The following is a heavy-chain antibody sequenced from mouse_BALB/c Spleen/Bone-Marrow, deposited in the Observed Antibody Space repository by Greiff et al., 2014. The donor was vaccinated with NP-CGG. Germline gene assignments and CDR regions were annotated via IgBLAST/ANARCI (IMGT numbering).Heavy chain of an antibody. CDR2: VNPNNGGT. V-gene: IGHV1-18*01. J-gene: IGHJ4*01. CDR3: ARDVMDY. Sequence: EVMLVESGPDLVKPGASVKISCKASGYSFTGYYMDWVKQSHGKSLEWIGRVNPNNGGTTYNEKFKGEAILTVDKSSNTAYMELRSLTSEDSAVYYCARDVMDYWGQGTSVTVSS. CDR1: GYSFTGYY.